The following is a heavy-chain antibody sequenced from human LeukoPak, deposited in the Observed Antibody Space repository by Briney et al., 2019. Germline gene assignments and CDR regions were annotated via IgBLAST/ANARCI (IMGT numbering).Heavy chain of an antibody. Sequence: GGSLRLSCAASGFTFSSYSMNWVRQAPGKGLEWVAVISYDGSNKYYADSVKGRFTISRDNSKNTLYLQMNSLRAEDTAVYYCARGPRVVVRGVIQPLEYFQHWGQGTLVTVSS. CDR3: ARGPRVVVRGVIQPLEYFQH. CDR1: GFTFSSYS. J-gene: IGHJ1*01. D-gene: IGHD3-10*01. CDR2: ISYDGSNK. V-gene: IGHV3-30*03.